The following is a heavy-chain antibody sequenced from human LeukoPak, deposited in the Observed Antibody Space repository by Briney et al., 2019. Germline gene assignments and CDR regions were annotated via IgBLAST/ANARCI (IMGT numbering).Heavy chain of an antibody. J-gene: IGHJ4*02. CDR2: ISYDGSNK. CDR1: GFTFSSYG. Sequence: PGGSLRLSCAASGFTFSSYGMHWVRQAPGKGLEWVAVISYDGSNKYYADSVKGRITISRDNSKNTLYLQMNSLRAEDTAVYYCARPGTAAGLYYFDYWGQGTLVTVSS. V-gene: IGHV3-30*03. CDR3: ARPGTAAGLYYFDY. D-gene: IGHD6-25*01.